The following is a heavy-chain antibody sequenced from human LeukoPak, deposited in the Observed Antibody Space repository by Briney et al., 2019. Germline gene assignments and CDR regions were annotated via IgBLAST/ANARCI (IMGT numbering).Heavy chain of an antibody. D-gene: IGHD5-24*01. CDR2: IIPIFGTA. V-gene: IGHV1-69*01. J-gene: IGHJ4*02. Sequence: SVKVSCKASGGTFSSYAISWVRQAPGQGLEWMGGIIPIFGTANYAQKFQGRVTITADESTSTAYMELSSLRSEDTAVYYCARGVSGYNHFDYWGQGTLVTVSS. CDR3: ARGVSGYNHFDY. CDR1: GGTFSSYA.